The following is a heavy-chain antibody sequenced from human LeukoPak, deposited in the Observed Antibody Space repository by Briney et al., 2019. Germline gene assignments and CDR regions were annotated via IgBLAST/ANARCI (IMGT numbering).Heavy chain of an antibody. CDR1: GFTVSNSF. CDR3: AREHRIAGALGEDY. D-gene: IGHD1-26*01. Sequence: GGSLRLSCAASGFTVSNSFMNWVRQAPGRGLEWVSIIHSDARTYYADSVKGRFAISRDNSKNTVYLQMNSLRAEDTAVYYCAREHRIAGALGEDYWGQGIQVTVSS. CDR2: IHSDART. V-gene: IGHV3-53*01. J-gene: IGHJ4*02.